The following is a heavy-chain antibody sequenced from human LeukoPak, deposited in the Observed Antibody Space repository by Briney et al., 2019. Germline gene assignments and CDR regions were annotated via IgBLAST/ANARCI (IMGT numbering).Heavy chain of an antibody. Sequence: GESLRLSCAASGFTFSSYAMSWVRQAPAKGLEWVAVISYDGSNKYYTDSVKGRFSISRDNSKNTLYLQMNSLRAEDTAVYYCAKDPGYCSGGSCYYFDYWGQGTLVTVSS. CDR1: GFTFSSYA. CDR2: ISYDGSNK. CDR3: AKDPGYCSGGSCYYFDY. J-gene: IGHJ4*02. V-gene: IGHV3-30*18. D-gene: IGHD2-15*01.